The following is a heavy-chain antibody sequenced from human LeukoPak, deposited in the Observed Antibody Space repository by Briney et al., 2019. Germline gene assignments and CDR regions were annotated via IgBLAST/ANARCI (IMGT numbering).Heavy chain of an antibody. J-gene: IGHJ6*02. CDR1: GYTFTGYY. Sequence: ASVKVSCKASGYTFTGYYMHWVRQAPGQGPEWMGWINPNSGGTNYAQKFQGRVTMTRDTSISTAYMELSRLRSDDTAVYYCARDFADIVVVPGYGMDVWGQGTTVTVSS. CDR2: INPNSGGT. D-gene: IGHD2-2*01. CDR3: ARDFADIVVVPGYGMDV. V-gene: IGHV1-2*02.